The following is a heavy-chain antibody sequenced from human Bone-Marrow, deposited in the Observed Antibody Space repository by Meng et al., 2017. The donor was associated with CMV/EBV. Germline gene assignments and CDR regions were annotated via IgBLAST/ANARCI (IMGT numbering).Heavy chain of an antibody. V-gene: IGHV3-48*03. J-gene: IGHJ4*02. Sequence: GGSLRLSCAASGFTFSSYEMNWVRQAPGKGLEWVSYISSSGSTIYYADSVKGRFTISRDNAKNSLYLQMNSLRAEDTAVYYCARWGTSPDSKLGIPFDYWGQGTRVTVSS. CDR3: ARWGTSPDSKLGIPFDY. CDR1: GFTFSSYE. CDR2: ISSSGSTI. D-gene: IGHD7-27*01.